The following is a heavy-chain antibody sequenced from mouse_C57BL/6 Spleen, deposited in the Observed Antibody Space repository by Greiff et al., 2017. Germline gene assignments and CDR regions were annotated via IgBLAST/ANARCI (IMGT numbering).Heavy chain of an antibody. D-gene: IGHD3-1*01. Sequence: QVQLQQSGPELVKPGASVKISCKASGYAFSSSWMNWVKQRPGKGLEWIGRIYPGDGDTNYNGKFKGKATLTADKSSSTAYMQLSSLTSEDSAVYFCARSGDWTEFAYWGQGTLVTVSA. CDR1: GYAFSSSW. CDR2: IYPGDGDT. J-gene: IGHJ3*01. CDR3: ARSGDWTEFAY. V-gene: IGHV1-82*01.